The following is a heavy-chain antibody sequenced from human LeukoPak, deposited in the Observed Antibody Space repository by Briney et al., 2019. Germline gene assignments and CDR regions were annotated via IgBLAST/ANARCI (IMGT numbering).Heavy chain of an antibody. CDR1: GFTFNTYGMHS. CDR3: ARDWKYNWNYFFY. D-gene: IGHD1-20*01. J-gene: IGHJ4*02. V-gene: IGHV3-33*01. Sequence: GGSLRLSCVASGFTFNTYGMHSMHWVRQAPGKGLEWVAVIWYDGSKKQYADSVKGRFTISRDNAKNSLYLQMNSLRAEDTAVYYCARDWKYNWNYFFYWGQGTLVTVSS. CDR2: IWYDGSKK.